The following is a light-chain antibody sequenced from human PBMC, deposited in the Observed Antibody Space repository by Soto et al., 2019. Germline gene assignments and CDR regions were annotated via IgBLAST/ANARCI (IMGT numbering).Light chain of an antibody. Sequence: DIQMTQSPSTLSPSVGDSVTITCRASQMISTWLAWYQQRPGKAPKLLIYEASSLDVGVPSRFSGSGSGTEFTLTISSLQPDDFATYYCQQYNTFWTFGQGTKVDIK. V-gene: IGKV1-5*03. CDR1: QMISTW. CDR2: EAS. CDR3: QQYNTFWT. J-gene: IGKJ1*01.